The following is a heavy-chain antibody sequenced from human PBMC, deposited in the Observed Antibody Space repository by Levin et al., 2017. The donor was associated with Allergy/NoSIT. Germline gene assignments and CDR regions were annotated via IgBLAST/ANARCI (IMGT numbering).Heavy chain of an antibody. J-gene: IGHJ6*03. D-gene: IGHD3-16*01. Sequence: GASVKVSCKASGGTFSSYTISWVRQAPGQGLEWMGRIIPILGIANYAQKFQGRVTITADKSTSTAYMELSSLRSEDTAVYYCASWGRLRVATWLQKDRRGGDDYMDVWGKGTTVTVSS. CDR1: GGTFSSYT. CDR3: ASWGRLRVATWLQKDRRGGDDYMDV. CDR2: IIPILGIA. V-gene: IGHV1-69*02.